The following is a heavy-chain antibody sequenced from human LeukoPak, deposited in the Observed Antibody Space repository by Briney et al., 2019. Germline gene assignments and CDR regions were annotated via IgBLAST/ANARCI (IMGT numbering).Heavy chain of an antibody. D-gene: IGHD3-22*01. CDR2: ISSSSSYI. V-gene: IGHV3-21*01. CDR1: GFTFSSYS. CDR3: ARAGLFYYDSSGNWYFDL. Sequence: PGGSLRLSCAASGFTFSSYSMNWVRQAPGKGLEWVSSISSSSSYIYYADSVKGRFTTSRDNAKNSLYLQMNSLRAEDTAVYYCARAGLFYYDSSGNWYFDLWGRGTLVTVSS. J-gene: IGHJ2*01.